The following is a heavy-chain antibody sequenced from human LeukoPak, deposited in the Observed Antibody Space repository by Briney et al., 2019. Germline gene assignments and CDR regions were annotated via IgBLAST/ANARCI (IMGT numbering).Heavy chain of an antibody. V-gene: IGHV4-31*03. CDR1: GGSVSSPIFY. D-gene: IGHD7-27*01. CDR3: ARGGTGHLDY. J-gene: IGHJ4*02. CDR2: IYYTGDT. Sequence: SETLSLTCSVSGGSVSSPIFYWTWIRQHPGKGLEWIGYIYYTGDTFYNPSLKSRVTMPLDTSDNQFSLKMSSVTAADTAVYYCARGGTGHLDYWGQGTLVTVSS.